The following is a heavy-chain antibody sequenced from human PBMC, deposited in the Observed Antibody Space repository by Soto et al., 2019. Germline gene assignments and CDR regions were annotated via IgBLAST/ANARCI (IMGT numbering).Heavy chain of an antibody. CDR1: GFTFSSYS. CDR2: FRSGGDDGTT. Sequence: GGSLRVSCAASGFTFSSYSMSWVRQAPGKGLEWVSGFRSGGDDGTTHYADSVKGRFTISRDNSKNTLFLQMDSLRAEDTAIYYCAKKVNSGPGSQYFDYWGQGTLVTVSS. CDR3: AKKVNSGPGSQYFDY. D-gene: IGHD3-10*01. J-gene: IGHJ4*02. V-gene: IGHV3-23*01.